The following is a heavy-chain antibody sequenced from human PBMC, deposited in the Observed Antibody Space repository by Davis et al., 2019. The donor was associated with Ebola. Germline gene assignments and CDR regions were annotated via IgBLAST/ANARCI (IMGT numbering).Heavy chain of an antibody. CDR2: INPSAGTT. D-gene: IGHD3-10*02. CDR3: AGVSMFGDDDNEAFDI. J-gene: IGHJ3*02. CDR1: GYTFTNYY. V-gene: IGHV1-46*01. Sequence: ASVKVSCKASGYTFTNYYMHWVRQAPGQGLEWMGMINPSAGTTSYAQKFQGRVTMTRDTSTTTVYMQLSSLRFEDTAVYYCAGVSMFGDDDNEAFDIWGQGTMVTVSS.